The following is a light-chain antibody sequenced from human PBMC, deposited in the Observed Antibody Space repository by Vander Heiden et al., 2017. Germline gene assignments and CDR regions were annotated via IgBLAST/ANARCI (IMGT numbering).Light chain of an antibody. V-gene: IGKV1-39*01. CDR1: QSISSY. J-gene: IGKJ2*01. CDR3: QQSYSTPYT. Sequence: DIQMTQSPSSLSVSVGDRVTITCRPSQSISSYLNWYHQKPGKAPKLLIYDASSLQSGVPLRFSGSGSGTDFTLTISSLQPEDFATYHCQQSYSTPYTFGQGTKLEIK. CDR2: DAS.